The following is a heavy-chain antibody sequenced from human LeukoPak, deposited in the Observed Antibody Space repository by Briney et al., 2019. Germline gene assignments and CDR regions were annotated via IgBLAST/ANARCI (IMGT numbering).Heavy chain of an antibody. CDR3: ARLLPLQGGDV. CDR1: GASFTGYY. D-gene: IGHD2-15*01. V-gene: IGHV4-34*01. Sequence: SETLSLTCAVYGASFTGYYWSWSRQPPGKGLEWIGEINHSGGTNYNPSLKSRVTISLDTSNNQFSLKLNSVTAADTAVYYCARLLPLQGGDVWGQGTTVTVSS. CDR2: INHSGGT. J-gene: IGHJ6*02.